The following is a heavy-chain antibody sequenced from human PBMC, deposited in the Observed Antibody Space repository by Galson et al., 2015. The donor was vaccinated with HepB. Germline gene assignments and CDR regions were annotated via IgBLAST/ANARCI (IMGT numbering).Heavy chain of an antibody. J-gene: IGHJ4*02. D-gene: IGHD6-6*01. CDR2: FDPEDGET. CDR3: ATDPLLVRWGL. CDR1: GYTLTELS. V-gene: IGHV1-24*01. Sequence: SVKVSCKVSGYTLTELSMHWVRQAPGKGREWMGRFDPEDGETIYAQQFQGRVTMTEDTSTDTAYMELSSLGSEDTAVYYCATDPLLVRWGLWGQGTLVTVSS.